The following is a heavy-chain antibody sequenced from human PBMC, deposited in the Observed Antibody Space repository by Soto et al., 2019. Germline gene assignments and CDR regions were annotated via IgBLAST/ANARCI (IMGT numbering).Heavy chain of an antibody. J-gene: IGHJ4*02. V-gene: IGHV1-18*01. Sequence: ASVKVSSTASGYSFTSPGIAWERQAPGQGPEWMGWTSTFNGEAKYAQKLQGRVTMTTDTSTTTAYMELRSLTSDDTAVYYWARDSDGSCIYCSDYWRERTSVTV. CDR1: GYSFTSPG. D-gene: IGHD3-10*01. CDR3: ARDSDGSCIYCSDY. CDR2: TSTFNGEA.